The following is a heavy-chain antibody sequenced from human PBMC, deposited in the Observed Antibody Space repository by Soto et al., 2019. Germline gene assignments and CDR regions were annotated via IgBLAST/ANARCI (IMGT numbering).Heavy chain of an antibody. V-gene: IGHV3-7*03. Sequence: GWSLRLSCAASGFTFSSYWMSLVRQAPGKGLEWVANIKQDGSEKYYVDSVKGRFTISRDNAKNSLYLQMNSLRAEDTAVYYCASASGEGYYYYGMEVWGEGTKVTVSS. CDR2: IKQDGSEK. D-gene: IGHD4-17*01. J-gene: IGHJ6*04. CDR3: ASASGEGYYYYGMEV. CDR1: GFTFSSYW.